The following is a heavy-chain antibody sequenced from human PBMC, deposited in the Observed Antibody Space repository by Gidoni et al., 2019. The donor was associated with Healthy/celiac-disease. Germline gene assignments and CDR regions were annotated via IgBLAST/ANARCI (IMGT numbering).Heavy chain of an antibody. J-gene: IGHJ3*02. CDR3: ARVPGIAVDDAFDI. CDR2: IYPGDSDT. CDR1: GYSCTSYW. D-gene: IGHD6-19*01. V-gene: IGHV5-51*01. Sequence: EVQMVQSGAEEKKPGESRKISCKGSGYSCTSYWIGWVRQMPGKGLEWVGIIYPGDSDTRYSPSFHGQVTISADKSISTAYLQWRSLKASATAMYYCARVPGIAVDDAFDIWGQGTMVTVSS.